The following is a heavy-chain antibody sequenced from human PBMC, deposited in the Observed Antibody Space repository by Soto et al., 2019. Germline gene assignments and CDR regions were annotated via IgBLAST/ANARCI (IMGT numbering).Heavy chain of an antibody. D-gene: IGHD6-19*01. CDR3: ARDGVIAVASPDYYYYGMDV. J-gene: IGHJ6*02. V-gene: IGHV3-30-3*01. CDR2: ISYDGSNK. Sequence: QVQLVESGGGVVQPGRSLRLSCAASGFTFSSYAMHWVHQAPGKGLEWVAVISYDGSNKYYADSVKGRFTISRDNSKNTLYLQMNSLRAEDTAVYYCARDGVIAVASPDYYYYGMDVWGQGTTVTVSS. CDR1: GFTFSSYA.